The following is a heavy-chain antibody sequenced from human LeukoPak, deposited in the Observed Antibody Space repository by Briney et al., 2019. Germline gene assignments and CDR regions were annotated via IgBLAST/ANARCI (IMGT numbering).Heavy chain of an antibody. J-gene: IGHJ6*02. D-gene: IGHD3-9*01. Sequence: SVKVSCKASGGTFSSYAISWVRQAPGQGLEWMGGIIPIFGTANYAQKFQGRVTITADESTSTAYMELSSLRSEDTAVYYCARGDDILTGYADKYYYYGMDVWGQGTTVTVSS. CDR2: IIPIFGTA. V-gene: IGHV1-69*13. CDR3: ARGDDILTGYADKYYYYGMDV. CDR1: GGTFSSYA.